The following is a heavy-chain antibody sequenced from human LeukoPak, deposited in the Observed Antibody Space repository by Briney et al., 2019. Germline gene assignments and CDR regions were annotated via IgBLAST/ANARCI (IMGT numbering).Heavy chain of an antibody. D-gene: IGHD3-10*01. CDR2: MHSSGST. J-gene: IGHJ4*02. CDR3: AREAVHYGSGSHDY. CDR1: GGSISSYY. Sequence: SETLSLTCTVSGGSISSYYWSWIRQPAGKGLEWIGRMHSSGSTNYNPSIKSRVTMSLDTSKNQFSLKVDSVTAADTAMYYCAREAVHYGSGSHDYGGQGTLVAVSS. V-gene: IGHV4-4*07.